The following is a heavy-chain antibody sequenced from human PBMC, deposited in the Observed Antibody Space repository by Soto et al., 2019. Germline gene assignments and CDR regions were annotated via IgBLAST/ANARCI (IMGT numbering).Heavy chain of an antibody. CDR3: ARDPLIGNTDYGLDV. J-gene: IGHJ6*02. D-gene: IGHD2-21*01. Sequence: LRLSCAASGFTFSSFWMHWVRQAPGKGLVWVSRINNDGSSTAYADSVKGRFTIARDNAKSTLYLQVTSLRAEDTAVYYCARDPLIGNTDYGLDVWGQGTTVTVSS. CDR1: GFTFSSFW. CDR2: INNDGSST. V-gene: IGHV3-74*01.